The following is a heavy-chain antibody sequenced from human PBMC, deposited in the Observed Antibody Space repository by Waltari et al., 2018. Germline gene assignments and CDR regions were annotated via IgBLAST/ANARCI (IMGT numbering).Heavy chain of an antibody. J-gene: IGHJ5*02. CDR1: GFTFSSYA. D-gene: IGHD2-15*01. CDR2: LSGSGGST. CDR3: AKEVTVVVAAENWFDP. V-gene: IGHV3-23*04. Sequence: EVQLVESGGGWVQPGGSLRLSCAASGFTFSSYAMSWVRQAPGKGLEWVSALSGSGGSTYSADSVKGRFTISRDNSKNTLYLQMNSLRAEDTAVYYCAKEVTVVVAAENWFDPWGQGTLVTVSS.